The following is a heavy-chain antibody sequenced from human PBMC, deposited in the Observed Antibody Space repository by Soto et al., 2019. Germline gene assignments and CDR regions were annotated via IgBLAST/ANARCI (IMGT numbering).Heavy chain of an antibody. CDR1: GDSVSSNSAA. CDR3: ARAFLAGSDWFGMPDY. D-gene: IGHD6-19*01. CDR2: TYYRSKWYN. J-gene: IGHJ4*02. Sequence: PSQTLSLTCAISGDSVSSNSAAWNWVRQSPSRGLEWLGRTYYRSKWYNDYAVSVKSRIIVNPDTSKNQFSLQLNSVTPEDSAVYYCARAFLAGSDWFGMPDYWGPGTLVTVSS. V-gene: IGHV6-1*01.